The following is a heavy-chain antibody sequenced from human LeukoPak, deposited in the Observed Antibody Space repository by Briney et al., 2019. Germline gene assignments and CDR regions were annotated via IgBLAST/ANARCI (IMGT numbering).Heavy chain of an antibody. CDR2: FDPEDGET. J-gene: IGHJ6*02. D-gene: IGHD6-25*01. CDR1: GYTLTELS. V-gene: IGHV1-24*01. CDR3: ATMGPGSPYYYYGMDV. Sequence: ASVKVSCKVYGYTLTELSMHWVRQAPGKGLEWMGGFDPEDGETIYAQKFQGRVTMTEDTSTDTAYMELSSLRSEDTAVYYCATMGPGSPYYYYGMDVWGQGTTVTVSS.